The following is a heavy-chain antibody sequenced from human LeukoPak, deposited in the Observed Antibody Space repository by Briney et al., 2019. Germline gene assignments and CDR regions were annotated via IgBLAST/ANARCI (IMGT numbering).Heavy chain of an antibody. Sequence: SQTLSPTCSVSGASISNYYWSWIRPPARKGLEWIGRIYTTGSTIYNPSMKSRVTMSVDTSKNQFSLKLSSVTAADTAVYYCARAPIAVAGTGIDYWGQRTMVTVSS. CDR3: ARAPIAVAGTGIDY. D-gene: IGHD6-19*01. V-gene: IGHV4-4*07. J-gene: IGHJ3*01. CDR2: IYTTGST. CDR1: GASISNYY.